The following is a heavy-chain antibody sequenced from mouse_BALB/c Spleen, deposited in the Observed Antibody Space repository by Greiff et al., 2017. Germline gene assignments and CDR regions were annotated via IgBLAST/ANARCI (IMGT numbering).Heavy chain of an antibody. J-gene: IGHJ4*01. V-gene: IGHV2-6-7*01. Sequence: VKLMESGPGLVAPSQSLSITCTVSGFSLTGYGVNWVRQPPGKGLEWLGMIWGDGSTDYNSALKSRLSISKDNSKSQVFLKMNSLQTDDTARYYCASGITTTTRSYYYAMDYWGQGTSVTVSS. CDR2: IWGDGST. CDR3: ASGITTTTRSYYYAMDY. D-gene: IGHD2-4*01. CDR1: GFSLTGYG.